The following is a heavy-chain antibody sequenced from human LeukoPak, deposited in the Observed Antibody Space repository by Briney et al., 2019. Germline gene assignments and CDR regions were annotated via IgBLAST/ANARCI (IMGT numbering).Heavy chain of an antibody. V-gene: IGHV5-51*01. CDR3: ARTYEVGAKDY. D-gene: IGHD1-26*01. J-gene: IGHJ4*02. CDR1: GYRFTSYW. CDR2: IYPGDSDT. Sequence: GESLKISFKGSGYRFTSYWIGWGRRMPGKGVEGRGIIYPGDSDTRYSPSFKGQVNISADKSITTAYLQWSSLKASDTAMYYCARTYEVGAKDYWGQGTLVTVSS.